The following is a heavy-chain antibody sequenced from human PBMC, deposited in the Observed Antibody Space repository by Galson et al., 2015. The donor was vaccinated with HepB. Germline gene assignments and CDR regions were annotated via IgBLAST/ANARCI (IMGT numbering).Heavy chain of an antibody. CDR1: GFIFSRDW. J-gene: IGHJ4*02. V-gene: IGHV3-74*01. D-gene: IGHD2-2*02. Sequence: SLRLSCAASGFIFSRDWMHWVRQAPGKGLVWVSRINSDGSSTSYADSVKGRFTISRDNAKNTLYLQMNSLRAEDTAVYYCARDGAIPLYYFDYWGQGTLVTVSS. CDR2: INSDGSST. CDR3: ARDGAIPLYYFDY.